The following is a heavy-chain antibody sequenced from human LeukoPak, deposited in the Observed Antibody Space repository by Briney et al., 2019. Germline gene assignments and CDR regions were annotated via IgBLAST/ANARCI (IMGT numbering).Heavy chain of an antibody. CDR2: IYTNAIT. J-gene: IGHJ6*03. CDR3: ARSLRVRGVPDYMDV. Sequence: GGSLRLSCAASGFTVSSNYMTWVRQAPGKGLEWVSVIYTNAITFHADTVKGRFTISRDNSKNTLYLQMNNLRADDTAVYYCARSLRVRGVPDYMDVWGKGTTVTVSS. D-gene: IGHD3-10*01. CDR1: GFTVSSNY. V-gene: IGHV3-53*01.